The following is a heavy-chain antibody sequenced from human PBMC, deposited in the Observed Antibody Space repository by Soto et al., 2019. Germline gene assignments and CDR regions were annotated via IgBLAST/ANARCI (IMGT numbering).Heavy chain of an antibody. J-gene: IGHJ2*01. CDR3: TTVRHPYWYFDL. V-gene: IGHV4-59*13. CDR1: GGSFSGYY. CDR2: IYSGGNT. Sequence: SETLSLTCAVYGGSFSGYYWSWIRQPPGKGLEWIGHIYSGGNTNYNPSLKSRVTMSVDASKNQFSLNLGSLTAADSAVYYCTTVRHPYWYFDLWGRGTLVTVSS.